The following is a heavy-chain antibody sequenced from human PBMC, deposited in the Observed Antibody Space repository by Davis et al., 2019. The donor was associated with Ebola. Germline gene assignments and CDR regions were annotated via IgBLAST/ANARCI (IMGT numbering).Heavy chain of an antibody. CDR3: ARGSSRLHSSSWYRY. D-gene: IGHD6-13*01. Sequence: GESLKISCAASGFTFSRYWMSWVRQAPGKGLEWVANIKQDGSEKYYVDSVKGRFTISRDNAKNSLYLQMNSLRAEDTAVYYCARGSSRLHSSSWYRYWGQGTLVTVSS. CDR2: IKQDGSEK. J-gene: IGHJ4*02. CDR1: GFTFSRYW. V-gene: IGHV3-7*01.